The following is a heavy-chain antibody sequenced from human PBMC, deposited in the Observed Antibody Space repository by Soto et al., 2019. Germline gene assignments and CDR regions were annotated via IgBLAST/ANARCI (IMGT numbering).Heavy chain of an antibody. CDR1: GFTFSSYA. CDR2: ISGSGGST. V-gene: IGHV3-23*01. D-gene: IGHD4-4*01. J-gene: IGHJ4*02. Sequence: GGTLRLSCAASGFTFSSYAMSWVRQAQGKGLEWVSAISGSGGSTYYADSVKGRFTISRDNSKNTLYLQMNSLTAEAPAVYSCAKGAWQVNSTVLDLDYWGQGTLVTVSS. CDR3: AKGAWQVNSTVLDLDY.